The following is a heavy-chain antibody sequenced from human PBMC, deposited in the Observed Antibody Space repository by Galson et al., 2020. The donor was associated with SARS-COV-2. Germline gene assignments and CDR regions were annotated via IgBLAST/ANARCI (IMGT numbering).Heavy chain of an antibody. Sequence: ASVKVSCKASGYTFSGHLVHWVRQAPGQGLEWMGWINPNNGVTRYAQKFQGRVTMTRDTSVTTAYMELNSLIPDDTAVYYCARDAQDAKPNSLDIWGQGTMVPVSS. V-gene: IGHV1-2*02. CDR1: GYTFSGHL. CDR3: ARDAQDAKPNSLDI. CDR2: INPNNGVT. J-gene: IGHJ3*02.